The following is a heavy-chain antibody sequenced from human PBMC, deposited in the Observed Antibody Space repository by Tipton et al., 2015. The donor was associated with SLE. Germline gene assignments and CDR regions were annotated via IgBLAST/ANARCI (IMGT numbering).Heavy chain of an antibody. J-gene: IGHJ3*02. CDR1: GGSISSSNW. D-gene: IGHD3-22*01. CDR3: ASSRLTYYYDSRGPPAFDI. CDR2: IYHSGST. V-gene: IGHV4-4*02. Sequence: TLSLTCAVSGGSISSSNWWSWVRQPPGKGLEWIGEIYHSGSTNYNPSLKSRVTISVDTSKNQFSLKLSSVTAADMAVYYCASSRLTYYYDSRGPPAFDIWGQGTMVTVSS.